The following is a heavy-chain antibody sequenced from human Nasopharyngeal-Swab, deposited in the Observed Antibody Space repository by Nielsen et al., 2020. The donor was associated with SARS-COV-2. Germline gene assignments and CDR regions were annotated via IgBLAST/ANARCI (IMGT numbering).Heavy chain of an antibody. CDR2: IWYDGSNK. CDR3: ARDRIAVAGIIDY. D-gene: IGHD6-19*01. Sequence: GGSLRLSCAASEFTFSSYGMHWVRQAPGKGLEWVAVIWYDGSNKYYADSVKGRFTISRDNSKNTLYLQMNSLRAEDTAVYYCARDRIAVAGIIDYWGQGTLVTVSS. CDR1: EFTFSSYG. J-gene: IGHJ4*02. V-gene: IGHV3-33*01.